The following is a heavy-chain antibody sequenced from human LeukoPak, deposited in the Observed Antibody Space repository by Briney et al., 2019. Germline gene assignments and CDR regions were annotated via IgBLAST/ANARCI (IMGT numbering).Heavy chain of an antibody. CDR2: IVVGSGNT. CDR1: GFTFTSSA. V-gene: IGHV1-58*01. Sequence: ASVKVSCKASGFTFTSSAVQWVRQARGQRLEWIGWIVVGSGNTNYAQKFQERVTITRDMSTSTAYMELSSLRSEDTAVYYCAADVGRSSWIFDYWGQGTLVTVSS. J-gene: IGHJ4*02. CDR3: AADVGRSSWIFDY. D-gene: IGHD6-13*01.